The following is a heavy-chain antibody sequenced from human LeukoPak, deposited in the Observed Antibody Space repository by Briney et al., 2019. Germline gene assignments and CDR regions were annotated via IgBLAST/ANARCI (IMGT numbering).Heavy chain of an antibody. D-gene: IGHD6-13*01. CDR1: GFIFDDYG. V-gene: IGHV3-7*01. J-gene: IGHJ4*02. Sequence: GGSLRLSCAASGFIFDDYGMSWVRQAPGKGLEWVANIKQDGSEKYYVDSVKGRFTISRDNAKNSLYLQMNSLRAEDTAVYYCARDRWAAAALDYWGQGTLVTVSS. CDR3: ARDRWAAAALDY. CDR2: IKQDGSEK.